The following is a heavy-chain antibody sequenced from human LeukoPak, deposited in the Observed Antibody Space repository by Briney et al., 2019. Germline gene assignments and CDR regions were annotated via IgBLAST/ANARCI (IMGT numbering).Heavy chain of an antibody. V-gene: IGHV3-30*04. CDR3: ARSGIGDAFDI. Sequence: GGSLRLSCAASGFTFSSYAMHWVRQAPGKGLEWVAVIPYDGSNKYYADSVKGRFTISRDNSKNTLYLQMNSLRAEDTAVYYCARSGIGDAFDIWGQGTMVTVSS. CDR2: IPYDGSNK. J-gene: IGHJ3*02. D-gene: IGHD1-14*01. CDR1: GFTFSSYA.